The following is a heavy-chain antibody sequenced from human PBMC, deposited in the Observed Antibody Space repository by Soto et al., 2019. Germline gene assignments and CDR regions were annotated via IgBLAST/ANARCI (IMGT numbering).Heavy chain of an antibody. D-gene: IGHD1-26*01. J-gene: IGHJ4*02. Sequence: QVQLVESGGGVVQPGTSLRLSCEASGFAFNKFGMHWVRQAPGKGLEWVAFISYDGSYQYYADSVQGRLTITRDNSMNTLNMQLNSLRREDTAVYYCAKGGEVGGVHGDHWGQGTLVTVSS. CDR2: ISYDGSYQ. V-gene: IGHV3-30*18. CDR3: AKGGEVGGVHGDH. CDR1: GFAFNKFG.